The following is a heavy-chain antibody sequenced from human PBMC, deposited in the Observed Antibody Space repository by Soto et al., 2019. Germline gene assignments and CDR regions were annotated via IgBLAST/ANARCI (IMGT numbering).Heavy chain of an antibody. CDR3: ARVGGYCSGGSCYFGISYSYYYMDV. CDR2: INSDGSST. Sequence: PGGSLRLSCAASGFTFSSYWMHWVRQAPGKGLVWVSRINSDGSSTSYADSVKGRFTISRDNAKNTLYLQMNSLRAEDTAVYYCARVGGYCSGGSCYFGISYSYYYMDVWGKATTVTVSS. CDR1: GFTFSSYW. J-gene: IGHJ6*03. V-gene: IGHV3-74*01. D-gene: IGHD2-15*01.